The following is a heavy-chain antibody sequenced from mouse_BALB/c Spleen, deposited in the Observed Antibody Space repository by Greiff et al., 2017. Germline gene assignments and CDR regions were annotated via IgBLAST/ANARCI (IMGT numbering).Heavy chain of an antibody. V-gene: IGHV5-6-5*01. Sequence: DVKLVESGGGLVKPGGSLKLSCAASGFTFSSYAMSWVRQTPEKRLEWVASISSGGSTYYPDSVKGRFTISRDNARNILYLQMSSLRSEDTAMYYCARGGYTYAMDYRGQGTSVTVSS. J-gene: IGHJ4*01. CDR1: GFTFSSYA. CDR3: ARGGYTYAMDY. CDR2: ISSGGST. D-gene: IGHD2-2*01.